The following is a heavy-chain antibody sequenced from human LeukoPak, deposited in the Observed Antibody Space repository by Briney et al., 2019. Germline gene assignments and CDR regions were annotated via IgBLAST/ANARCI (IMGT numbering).Heavy chain of an antibody. J-gene: IGHJ3*01. CDR3: VTGRTPDYGDYRGAFDF. V-gene: IGHV3-15*07. D-gene: IGHD4-17*01. CDR2: IKSKTDGGTS. Sequence: GGSLRLSCAASDFTFSSAWMSWVRQAPGKGLEWVGRIKSKTDGGTSDLAAPVKGRFFISRDDSKDTMYLQMNSLKNEDTAMYYCVTGRTPDYGDYRGAFDFWAQGTMVTVSS. CDR1: DFTFSSAW.